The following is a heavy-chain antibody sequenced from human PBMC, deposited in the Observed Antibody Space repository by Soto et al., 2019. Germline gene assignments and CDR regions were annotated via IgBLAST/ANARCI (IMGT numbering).Heavy chain of an antibody. CDR1: GFTFSSYG. D-gene: IGHD4-4*01. CDR2: ISYDGSNK. J-gene: IGHJ4*02. V-gene: IGHV3-30*18. CDR3: AKRLINYDFDY. Sequence: GGSLRLSCAASGFTFSSYGMHWVRQAPGKGLEWVAVISYDGSNKYYADSVKGRFTISRDNSKNTLYLQMNSLRAEDTAVYYCAKRLINYDFDYWGQGTLVTVSS.